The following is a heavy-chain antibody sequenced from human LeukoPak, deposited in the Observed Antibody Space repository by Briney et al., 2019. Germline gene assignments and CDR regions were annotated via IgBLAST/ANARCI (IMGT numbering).Heavy chain of an antibody. CDR1: GFTFSGSA. V-gene: IGHV3-73*01. D-gene: IGHD1-26*01. Sequence: PGGSLRLSCAASGFTFSGSAIHWVRQASGKGLEWVGQIDKKDKGYATATAYAASVKVRLTSSRDDAIKTAYLQMKSLKTEDTALYYCTRDSGTYNWFDPWGQGTLVTVSS. J-gene: IGHJ5*02. CDR2: IDKKDKGYATAT. CDR3: TRDSGTYNWFDP.